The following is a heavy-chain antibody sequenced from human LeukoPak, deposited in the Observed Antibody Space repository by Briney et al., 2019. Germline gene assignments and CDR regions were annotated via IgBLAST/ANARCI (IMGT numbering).Heavy chain of an antibody. CDR3: ASSDYGDYQTLGYYYYMDV. D-gene: IGHD4-17*01. CDR2: IYHSGST. CDR1: GGSFSGYY. Sequence: SETLSLTCAVYGGSFSGYYWGWIRQPPGKGLEWIGSIYHSGSTYYNPSLKSRVTISVDTSKNQFSLKLSSVTAADTAVYYCASSDYGDYQTLGYYYYMDVWGKGTTVTISS. V-gene: IGHV4-38-2*01. J-gene: IGHJ6*03.